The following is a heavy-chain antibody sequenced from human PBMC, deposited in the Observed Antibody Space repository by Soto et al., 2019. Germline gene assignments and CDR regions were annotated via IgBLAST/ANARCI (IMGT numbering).Heavy chain of an antibody. J-gene: IGHJ6*03. CDR3: ARTLDYGHMDV. CDR2: IYRSGST. Sequence: QVQMQESGPGLVKPSETLSLTCTVSGDSVRNQYWSWIRRPPGRGLEWIGYIYRSGSTKYNPSRKSRLTISVDTSNNPFSLKLSSVTAADTAVYYCARTLDYGHMDVWGKGTTVTVSS. CDR1: GDSVRNQY. D-gene: IGHD3-16*01. V-gene: IGHV4-4*09.